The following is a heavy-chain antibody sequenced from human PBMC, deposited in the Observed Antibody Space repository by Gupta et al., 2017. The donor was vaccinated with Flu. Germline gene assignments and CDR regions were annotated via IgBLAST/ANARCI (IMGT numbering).Heavy chain of an antibody. CDR2: IKSKTDGGTT. J-gene: IGHJ6*02. D-gene: IGHD3-10*01. Sequence: EVQLVESGGGLVKPGGSLRLSCAASGFTFSNAWMSWVRQAPGKGLEWVGRIKSKTDGGTTDYAAPVKGRFTISRDDSKNTLYLQMNSLKTEDTAVYYCTTGKGELFPDGYYYYYGMDVWGQGTTVTVSS. V-gene: IGHV3-15*01. CDR1: GFTFSNAW. CDR3: TTGKGELFPDGYYYYYGMDV.